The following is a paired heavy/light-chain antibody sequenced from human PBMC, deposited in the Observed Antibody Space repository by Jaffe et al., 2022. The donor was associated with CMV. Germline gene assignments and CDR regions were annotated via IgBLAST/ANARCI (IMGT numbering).Light chain of an antibody. CDR3: QQYNNWPPERT. V-gene: IGKV3-15*01. J-gene: IGKJ3*01. CDR1: QSVSSN. Sequence: EIVMTQSPATLSVSPGERATLSCRASQSVSSNLAWYQQKPGQAPRLLIYGASTRATGIPARFSGSGSGTEFTLTISSLQSEDFAVYYCQQYNNWPPERTFGPGTKVDIK. CDR2: GAS.
Heavy chain of an antibody. Sequence: QVQLQQWGAGLLKPSETLSLTCAVYGGSFSGYYWSWIRQPPGKGLEWIGEINHSGSTNYNPSLKSRVTISVDTSKNQFSLKLSSVTAADTAVYYCARQRPTESLFQIVATTIRFGWFDPWGQGTLVTVSS. V-gene: IGHV4-34*01. CDR1: GGSFSGYY. CDR3: ARQRPTESLFQIVATTIRFGWFDP. D-gene: IGHD5-12*01. CDR2: INHSGST. J-gene: IGHJ5*02.